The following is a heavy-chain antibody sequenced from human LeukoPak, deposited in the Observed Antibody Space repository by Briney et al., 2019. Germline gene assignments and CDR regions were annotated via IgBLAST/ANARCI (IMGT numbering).Heavy chain of an antibody. CDR2: ISYDGSNK. V-gene: IGHV3-30*04. CDR1: GFTFSSYA. CDR3: ARRDTILNDAFDI. D-gene: IGHD2-8*02. J-gene: IGHJ3*02. Sequence: GGSLRLSCAASGFTFSSYAMHWVRQAPGKGLEWVAVISYDGSNKYYADSVKGRFTISRDNSKNTLYLQMNSLRAEDMAVYYCARRDTILNDAFDIWGQGTMVTVSS.